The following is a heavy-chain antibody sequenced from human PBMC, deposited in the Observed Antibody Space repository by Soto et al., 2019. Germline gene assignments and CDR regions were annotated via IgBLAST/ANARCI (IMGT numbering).Heavy chain of an antibody. CDR2: ISGKGDNT. Sequence: GGSLGLSCSASGFTFRDYSFHWFRQSPGKGLEYVSSISGKGDNTNYADSVKGRFTISRDDSGNTLYLDMNSLRADDTAVYFCAQDGNDAHYVYGTDVWGQGATVTVSS. J-gene: IGHJ6*02. D-gene: IGHD1-1*01. CDR3: AQDGNDAHYVYGTDV. V-gene: IGHV3-64*04. CDR1: GFTFRDYS.